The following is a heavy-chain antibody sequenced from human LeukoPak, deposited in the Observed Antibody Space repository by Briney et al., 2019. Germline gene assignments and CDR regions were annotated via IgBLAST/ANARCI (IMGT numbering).Heavy chain of an antibody. Sequence: SETLSLTCAVYGGSFSGYYWSWIRQPPGKGLEWIGEINHSGSTNYNPSLKSRVTISVDTSKNQFSLKLSSVTAADTAVYYCARLVPVMTFGGVIVTNWFDPWGQGTLVTVSS. CDR2: INHSGST. J-gene: IGHJ5*02. CDR3: ARLVPVMTFGGVIVTNWFDP. CDR1: GGSFSGYY. D-gene: IGHD3-16*02. V-gene: IGHV4-34*01.